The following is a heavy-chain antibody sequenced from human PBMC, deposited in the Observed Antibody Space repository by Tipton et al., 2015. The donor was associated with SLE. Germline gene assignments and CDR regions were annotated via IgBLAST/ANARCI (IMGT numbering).Heavy chain of an antibody. CDR1: GGSISSSNW. J-gene: IGHJ4*02. V-gene: IGHV4-4*02. CDR3: AGEPSIAARPVGYYFDY. D-gene: IGHD6-6*01. Sequence: TLSLTCAVSGGSISSSNWWSWVRQPPGKGLEWIGEIYHSGSTNYNPSLKSRVTISVDKSKNQFSLKLSSVTAADTAVYYCAGEPSIAARPVGYYFDYWGQGTLVTVSS. CDR2: IYHSGST.